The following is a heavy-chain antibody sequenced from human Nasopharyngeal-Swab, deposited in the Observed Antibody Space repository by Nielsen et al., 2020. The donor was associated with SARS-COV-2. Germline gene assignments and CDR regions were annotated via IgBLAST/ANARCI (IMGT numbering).Heavy chain of an antibody. Sequence: WIRQPPGKGLEWVAVIWYDGSNKYYADSVKGRFTISRDNSKNTLYLQMNSLRAEDTAVYYCARGKDPGYFNYWGQGTLVPSPQ. J-gene: IGHJ4*02. V-gene: IGHV3-33*01. CDR2: IWYDGSNK. CDR3: ARGKDPGYFNY.